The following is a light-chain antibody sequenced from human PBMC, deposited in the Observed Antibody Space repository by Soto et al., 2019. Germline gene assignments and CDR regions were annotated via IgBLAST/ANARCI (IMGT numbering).Light chain of an antibody. V-gene: IGKV3-20*01. CDR3: QQYGSSGT. CDR1: QSVSNNY. J-gene: IGKJ1*01. CDR2: GAS. Sequence: EIMLTQSPGTLSLSPGERATLXFLASQSVSNNYLAWYQQKPGQAPRLLIYGASNRATGIPDRFSGSGSGTDFTLTISRLEPEDFAVYYCQQYGSSGTFGQGTKVDIK.